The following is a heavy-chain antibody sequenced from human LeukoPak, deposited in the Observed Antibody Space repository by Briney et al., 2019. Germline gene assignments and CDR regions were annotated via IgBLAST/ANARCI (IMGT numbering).Heavy chain of an antibody. D-gene: IGHD3-10*02. CDR3: AELGITMIGGV. J-gene: IGHJ6*04. V-gene: IGHV3-7*01. CDR1: GFTFSSYS. Sequence: GGSLRLSCAASGFTFSSYSMNWVRQAPAQGLEWVANIKQDGSEKYYVDSVKGRFTISRDNAKNSLYLQMNSLRAEDTAVYYCAELGITMIGGVWGKGTTVTISS. CDR2: IKQDGSEK.